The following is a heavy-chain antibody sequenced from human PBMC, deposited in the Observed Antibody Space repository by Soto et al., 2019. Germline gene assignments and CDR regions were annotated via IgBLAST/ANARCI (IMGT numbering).Heavy chain of an antibody. CDR2: ISAAGDP. Sequence: EVQLVESGGGLVQPGGSLRLSCEASGFTFRNYDMHWVRQGTGKGLEWVSGISAAGDPDYADSVEGRFTISRENAQNSFFLQINSLIVGDTAVYYCARPDRDFYGLDVWCPGTTVIVSS. CDR1: GFTFRNYD. J-gene: IGHJ6*02. V-gene: IGHV3-13*05. CDR3: ARPDRDFYGLDV.